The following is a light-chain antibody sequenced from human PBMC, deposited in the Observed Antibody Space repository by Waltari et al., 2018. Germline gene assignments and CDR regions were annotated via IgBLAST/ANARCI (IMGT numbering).Light chain of an antibody. CDR2: AAS. CDR3: QQYNTWPRS. CDR1: QIVSTN. Sequence: EIVMTPSPATLSVSPGERAAISCRASQIVSTNLAWYQQKPGQAPRLLIYAASTRASGIPARFRGSGSGTVFTLTISSLQSEDFAVYYCQQYNTWPRSFGQGTRLDLK. J-gene: IGKJ2*03. V-gene: IGKV3-15*01.